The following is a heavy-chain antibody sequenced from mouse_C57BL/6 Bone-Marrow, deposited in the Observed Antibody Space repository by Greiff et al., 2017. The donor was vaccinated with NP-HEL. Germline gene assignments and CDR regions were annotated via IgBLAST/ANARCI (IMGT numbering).Heavy chain of an antibody. CDR1: GYSITSGYY. CDR3: AREGGYDCLYAMDY. V-gene: IGHV3-6*01. J-gene: IGHJ4*01. Sequence: EVQLQESGPGLVKPSQSLSLTCSVTGYSITSGYYWNWIRQFPGNKLEWMGYISYDGSNNYNPSLKNRISITRDTSKNQFFLKLNSVTTEDTATYYCAREGGYDCLYAMDYWGQGTSVTVSS. CDR2: ISYDGSN. D-gene: IGHD2-4*01.